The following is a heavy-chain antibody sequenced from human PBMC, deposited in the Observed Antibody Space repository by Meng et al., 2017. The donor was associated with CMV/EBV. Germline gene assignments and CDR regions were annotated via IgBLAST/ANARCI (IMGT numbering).Heavy chain of an antibody. Sequence: SVKVSCKASGGTFSSYAISWVRQAPGQGLERMGGIIPIFGTANYAQKFQGKVTITTDESTSTAYMELSSLRSEDTAVYYCASYEDPSYYDFWSGYYSRNRRRQAGYYYYYGMDVWSQGTTVTVSS. D-gene: IGHD3-3*01. CDR3: ASYEDPSYYDFWSGYYSRNRRRQAGYYYYYGMDV. CDR1: GGTFSSYA. CDR2: IIPIFGTA. V-gene: IGHV1-69*05. J-gene: IGHJ6*02.